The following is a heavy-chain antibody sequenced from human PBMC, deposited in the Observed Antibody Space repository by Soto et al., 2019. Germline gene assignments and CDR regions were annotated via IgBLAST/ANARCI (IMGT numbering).Heavy chain of an antibody. Sequence: SETLSITCTVSGGSISSGGYYWSWIRQHPGKGLEWIGYIYYSGSTYYNPSLKSRVTISVDTSKNQFSLKLSSVTAADTAVYYCARGYVKYCSGGSCPTGWFDPWGQGTLVTVSS. V-gene: IGHV4-31*03. CDR2: IYYSGST. CDR1: GGSISSGGYY. D-gene: IGHD2-15*01. CDR3: ARGYVKYCSGGSCPTGWFDP. J-gene: IGHJ5*02.